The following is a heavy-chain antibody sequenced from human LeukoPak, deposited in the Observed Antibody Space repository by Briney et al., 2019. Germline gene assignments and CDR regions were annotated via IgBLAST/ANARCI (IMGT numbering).Heavy chain of an antibody. CDR3: ARDGVGAKYWPYYFDY. V-gene: IGHV1-69*13. CDR2: IIPIFGTA. J-gene: IGHJ4*02. Sequence: ASVKVSCKASGGTFSSYAISWVRRAPGQGLEWMGGIIPIFGTANYAQKFQGRVTITADESTSTAYMELSSLRSEDTAVYYCARDGVGAKYWPYYFDYWGQGTLVTVSS. CDR1: GGTFSSYA. D-gene: IGHD1-26*01.